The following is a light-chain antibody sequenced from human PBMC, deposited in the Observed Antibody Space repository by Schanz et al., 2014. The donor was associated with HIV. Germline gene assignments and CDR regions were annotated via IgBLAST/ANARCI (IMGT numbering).Light chain of an antibody. CDR3: QQYGSSPT. J-gene: IGKJ3*01. CDR2: SAS. V-gene: IGKV1-9*01. CDR1: QGIGSS. Sequence: IQLTQSPSSLSASVGDRVTITCRASQGIGSSLAWYQQKPGKAPKLLIYSASTLQSGVPSRFSGSGSGTDFTLTISRLEPEDFAVYYCQQYGSSPTFGPGTKVDIK.